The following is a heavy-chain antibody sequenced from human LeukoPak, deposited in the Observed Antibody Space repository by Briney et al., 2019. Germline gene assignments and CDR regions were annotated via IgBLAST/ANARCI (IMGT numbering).Heavy chain of an antibody. V-gene: IGHV3-30*02. D-gene: IGHD4-17*01. J-gene: IGHJ4*02. CDR3: AKDQDGDPYYFDY. CDR1: GFTFSSYG. Sequence: GGSLRLSCAASGFTFSSYGMHWVRQAPGKGLEWVAFIRYDGSNKYYADSVKGRFTISRDNSKNTLCLQMNSLRAEDTAVYYCAKDQDGDPYYFDYWGQGTLVTVSS. CDR2: IRYDGSNK.